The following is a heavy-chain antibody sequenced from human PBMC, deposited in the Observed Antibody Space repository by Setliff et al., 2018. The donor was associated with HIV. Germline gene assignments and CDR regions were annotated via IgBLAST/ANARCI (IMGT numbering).Heavy chain of an antibody. J-gene: IGHJ6*03. D-gene: IGHD3-16*01. V-gene: IGHV4-59*01. CDR1: GGSISRNC. CDR2: IYYRGST. CDR3: ARADLGPRYMDV. Sequence: SETLSLTCSVSGGSISRNCWSWIRLPPGNGLEWIGNIYYRGSTNYNPSLKSRVTISVDMSKNQFSLKLSPVTAADTAVYYCARADLGPRYMDVWGKGTTVTVSS.